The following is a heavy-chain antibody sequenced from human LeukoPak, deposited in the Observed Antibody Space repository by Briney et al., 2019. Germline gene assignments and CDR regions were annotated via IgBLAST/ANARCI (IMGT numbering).Heavy chain of an antibody. J-gene: IGHJ4*02. Sequence: GGPLTLPCAASGFTFSSYGMHWVRHPPGKGLEWVAVIWYDGSNKYYADSVKGRFTISRDNSKNTLYLQMNSLRAEDTAVYYCARGPSLGYYFDYWGQGTLVTVSS. D-gene: IGHD1-26*01. CDR1: GFTFSSYG. CDR3: ARGPSLGYYFDY. V-gene: IGHV3-33*01. CDR2: IWYDGSNK.